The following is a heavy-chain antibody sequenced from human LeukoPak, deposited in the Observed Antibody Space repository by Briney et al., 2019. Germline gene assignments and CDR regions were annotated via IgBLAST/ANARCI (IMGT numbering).Heavy chain of an antibody. CDR1: GFTVSSNY. J-gene: IGHJ4*02. Sequence: PGGSLRLSCAASGFTVSSNYMNWVRQAPGKGLEWVSVMYSGGSTFYGDSVKGRFTISRDNSMNTLYLQMNSLRAEDTAVYYCAKGSAAAAGMFDYWGQGTLVTVSS. D-gene: IGHD6-13*01. CDR2: MYSGGST. CDR3: AKGSAAAAGMFDY. V-gene: IGHV3-66*01.